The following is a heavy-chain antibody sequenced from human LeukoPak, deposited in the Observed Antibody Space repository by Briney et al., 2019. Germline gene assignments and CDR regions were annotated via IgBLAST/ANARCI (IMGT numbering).Heavy chain of an antibody. CDR3: ARAKEYCSSTSCSQNWFDP. Sequence: SPSETLSLTCAVYGGSFSGYYWSWIRQPPGKGLEWIGEINHSGSTNYNPSLKSRVTISVDTSKNQFSLKLSSVTAADTAVYYCARAKEYCSSTSCSQNWFDPWGQGTLVTVSS. CDR2: INHSGST. CDR1: GGSFSGYY. D-gene: IGHD2-2*01. V-gene: IGHV4-34*01. J-gene: IGHJ5*02.